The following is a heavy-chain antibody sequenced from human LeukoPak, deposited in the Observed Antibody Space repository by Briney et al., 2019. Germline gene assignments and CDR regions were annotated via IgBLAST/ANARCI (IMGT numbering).Heavy chain of an antibody. D-gene: IGHD1-1*01. CDR3: AREAVMPVAPVGIGTSDRPLYEYYALDV. CDR1: GFTFSSYS. Sequence: GGSLRLSCAASGFTFSSYSMNWVRQAPGKGLEWVSYISSSSSTIYYADSVKGRFTISRDNAKNSLYLQMNSLRAEDTAVYYCAREAVMPVAPVGIGTSDRPLYEYYALDVWGQGTTVTV. CDR2: ISSSSSTI. V-gene: IGHV3-48*04. J-gene: IGHJ6*02.